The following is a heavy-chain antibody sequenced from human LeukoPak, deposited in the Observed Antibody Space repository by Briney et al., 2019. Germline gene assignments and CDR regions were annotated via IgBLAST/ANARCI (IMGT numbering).Heavy chain of an antibody. Sequence: GGSLRLACAASGFTFSSYWMHWVRQAPGKGLVWVSRINSDGSSTSYADSVKGRFTISRDNAKNTLYLQMNSLRAEDTAVYYCARGDGYNFNWFDPWGQGTLVTVSS. V-gene: IGHV3-74*01. J-gene: IGHJ5*02. CDR2: INSDGSST. CDR3: ARGDGYNFNWFDP. CDR1: GFTFSSYW. D-gene: IGHD5-24*01.